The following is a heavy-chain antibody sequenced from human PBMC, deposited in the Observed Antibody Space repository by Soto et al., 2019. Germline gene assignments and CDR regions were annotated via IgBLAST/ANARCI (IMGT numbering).Heavy chain of an antibody. CDR3: ARLGDDIFTGYYRSPEYYFDY. CDR2: IYPGDSDT. V-gene: IGHV5-51*01. J-gene: IGHJ4*02. D-gene: IGHD3-9*01. Sequence: EYLKGSCNGSGYSFTSYWSGCVRQMPGKGLEFMGIIYPGDSDTRYSPSFQGQVTIAADKSISTAYLQWRSLKASDTAMYYCARLGDDIFTGYYRSPEYYFDYWGQGTLVTGSS. CDR1: GYSFTSYW.